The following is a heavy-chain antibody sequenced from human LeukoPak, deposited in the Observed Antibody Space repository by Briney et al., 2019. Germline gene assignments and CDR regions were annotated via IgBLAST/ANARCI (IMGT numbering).Heavy chain of an antibody. CDR2: ISWNSGSI. V-gene: IGHV3-9*01. Sequence: PGRSLRLSCAASGFTFDDYAMHWVRQAPGRGLEWVSGISWNSGSIGYADSVKGRFTISRDNAKNSLYLQMNSLRAEDTALYYCAKGYHTIAAACDYWGQGTLVTVSS. D-gene: IGHD6-13*01. J-gene: IGHJ4*02. CDR1: GFTFDDYA. CDR3: AKGYHTIAAACDY.